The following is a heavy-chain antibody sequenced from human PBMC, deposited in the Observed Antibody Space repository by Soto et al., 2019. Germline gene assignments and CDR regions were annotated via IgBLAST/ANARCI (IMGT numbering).Heavy chain of an antibody. J-gene: IGHJ3*02. CDR1: GFTFSSYA. V-gene: IGHV3-23*01. CDR2: ISGSGGST. D-gene: IGHD2-2*02. Sequence: GGSLRLSCAASGFTFSSYAMSWVRQAPGKGLEWVSAISGSGGSTYYADSVKGRFTISRDNSKNTLYLQMNSLRAEDTAVYYCAKYIFADIVVVPAAIGLCAFDIWGQGTMVTVSS. CDR3: AKYIFADIVVVPAAIGLCAFDI.